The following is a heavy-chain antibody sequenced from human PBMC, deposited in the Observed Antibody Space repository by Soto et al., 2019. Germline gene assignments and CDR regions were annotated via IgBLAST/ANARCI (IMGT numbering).Heavy chain of an antibody. CDR1: GASISSYN. D-gene: IGHD6-13*01. Sequence: SETLSLTCSVSGASISSYNWNWVRQSAGKGPEWVXXXXXXXXXXXXXXXKSRITMSMDTSKNQISLHLRSVTAADTAMYCCARDRGEYTSSWFWYFSHWGHGTLVTVSS. CDR3: ARDRGEYTSSWFWYFSH. J-gene: IGHJ2*01. V-gene: IGHV4-4*07. CDR2: XXXXXXX.